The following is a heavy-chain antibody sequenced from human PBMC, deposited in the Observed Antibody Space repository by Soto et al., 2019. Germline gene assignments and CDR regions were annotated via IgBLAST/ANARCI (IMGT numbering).Heavy chain of an antibody. CDR3: ARHQITMVRGAYFDY. D-gene: IGHD3-10*01. Sequence: QLQLQESGPGLVKPSETLSLTCTVSGGSISSSSYYWGWIRQPPGKGLEWIGSIYYSGSTYCNPSLKSRVTISVDTSKNQFSLKLSSVTAADTAVYYCARHQITMVRGAYFDYWGQGTLVTVSS. V-gene: IGHV4-39*01. CDR2: IYYSGST. CDR1: GGSISSSSYY. J-gene: IGHJ4*02.